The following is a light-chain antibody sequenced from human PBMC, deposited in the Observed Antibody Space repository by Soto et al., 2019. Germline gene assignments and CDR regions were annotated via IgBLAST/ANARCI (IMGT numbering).Light chain of an antibody. Sequence: QSVLTQPPSASGTPGQRVTISCSGRSSNIGSNNVNWYQQLPGTAPKLLIYNSNQRPSGVPDRFSGSKSGTSASLAISGLQSEDEADYYCAAWDDSLNGRVFGGGTKLTVL. V-gene: IGLV1-44*01. CDR1: SSNIGSNN. J-gene: IGLJ3*02. CDR3: AAWDDSLNGRV. CDR2: NSN.